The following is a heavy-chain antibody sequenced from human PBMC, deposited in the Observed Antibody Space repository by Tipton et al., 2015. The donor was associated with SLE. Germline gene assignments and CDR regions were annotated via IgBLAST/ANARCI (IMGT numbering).Heavy chain of an antibody. CDR3: ARDPGYSYAFDI. V-gene: IGHV4-30-2*01. CDR2: IYHSGST. Sequence: LRLSCAVPGGSISSGGYSWSWIRQPPGKGLEWIGYIYHSGSTYYNPSLKSRVTISVDRSKNQFSLKLSSVTAADTAVYYCARDPGYSYAFDIWGQGTMVTVSS. D-gene: IGHD6-13*01. J-gene: IGHJ3*02. CDR1: GGSISSGGYS.